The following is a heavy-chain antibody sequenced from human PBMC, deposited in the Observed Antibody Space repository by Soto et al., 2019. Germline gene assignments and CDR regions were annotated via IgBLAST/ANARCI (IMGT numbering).Heavy chain of an antibody. CDR3: AMLGGWSGGSNDMDV. D-gene: IGHD6-19*01. CDR1: GLIFSDYH. J-gene: IGHJ6*02. V-gene: IGHV3-72*01. Sequence: EVQLVESGGGLVQPGGSLRLSCAASGLIFSDYHMDWVRQAPGKGLEWVGRIRRKANSYTTEYAASVKGRFTISRDDLQMNSLKTEYTAVYYCAMLGGWSGGSNDMDVWGQGTTVTVSS. CDR2: IRRKANSYTT.